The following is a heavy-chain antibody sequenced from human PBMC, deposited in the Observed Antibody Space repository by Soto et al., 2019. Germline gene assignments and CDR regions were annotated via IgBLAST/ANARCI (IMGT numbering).Heavy chain of an antibody. CDR1: GFTFSSYA. V-gene: IGHV3-30-3*01. D-gene: IGHD2-21*02. CDR2: ISYDGSNK. CDR3: AREPASEVTDYYYGMDV. Sequence: GSLRLSCAASGFTFSSYAMHWVRQAPGKGLEWVAVISYDGSNKYYADSVKGRFTISRDNSKNTLYLQMNSLRAEDTAVYYCAREPASEVTDYYYGMDVWGQGTTVTVSS. J-gene: IGHJ6*02.